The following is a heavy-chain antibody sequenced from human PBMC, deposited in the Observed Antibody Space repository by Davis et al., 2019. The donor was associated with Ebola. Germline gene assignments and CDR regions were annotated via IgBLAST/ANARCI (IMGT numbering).Heavy chain of an antibody. D-gene: IGHD1-14*01. V-gene: IGHV4-34*01. CDR1: GGSFSDYY. Sequence: PSETLSLTCAVYGGSFSDYYWSWIRQPPGRRLEWIGEVYYSGATNYNPSLKRRLTILVDMSKNQVSLRLRSVTAADTGVYYRGRGLKNGIGMWGQGTLVTVSS. CDR2: VYYSGAT. J-gene: IGHJ4*02. CDR3: GRGLKNGIGM.